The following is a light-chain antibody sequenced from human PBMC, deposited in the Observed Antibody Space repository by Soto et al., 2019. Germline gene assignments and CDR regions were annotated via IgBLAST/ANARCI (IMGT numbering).Light chain of an antibody. CDR1: QSVSSY. CDR2: DAS. Sequence: EIVLTQSPATRSSSPGERATLSCRASQSVSSYLAWYQQKPGQAPRLLIYDASDRATGIPARFSGSGSGTDFTLTISSLGPEDFAVYYCQQRSNWPRTFGQGTKVEI. J-gene: IGKJ1*01. V-gene: IGKV3-11*01. CDR3: QQRSNWPRT.